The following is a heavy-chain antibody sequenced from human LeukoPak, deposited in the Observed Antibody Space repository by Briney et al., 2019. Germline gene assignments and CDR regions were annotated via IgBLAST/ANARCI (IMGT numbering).Heavy chain of an antibody. CDR1: GGSFSGYY. CDR2: INHSGST. CDR3: ARDRGYNFDY. J-gene: IGHJ4*02. Sequence: PSETLSLTCAVYGGSFSGYYWSWIRQPPGKGLEWIGEINHSGSTNYNPSLKSRVTISVDTSKNQFSLKLSSVTAADTALYYCARDRGYNFDYWGQGTLVTVAS. V-gene: IGHV4-34*01. D-gene: IGHD5-24*01.